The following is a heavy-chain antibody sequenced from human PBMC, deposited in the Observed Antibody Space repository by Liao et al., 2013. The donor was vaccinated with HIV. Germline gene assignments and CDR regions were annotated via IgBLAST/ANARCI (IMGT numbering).Heavy chain of an antibody. V-gene: IGHV4-4*07. Sequence: QVQLQESGPGLVKPSETLSLTCSVSNGSISSFYWGWIRQPAGKGLEWIGRIYISGGTNYNPSSESVAMSVDTSKNQFSLKLSSVTAADTAVYYCARLESCGGDCYSGYMAVWGKGPTVTVSS. D-gene: IGHD2-21*01. CDR2: IYISGGT. J-gene: IGHJ6*03. CDR1: NGSISSFY. CDR3: ARLESCGGDCYSGYMAV.